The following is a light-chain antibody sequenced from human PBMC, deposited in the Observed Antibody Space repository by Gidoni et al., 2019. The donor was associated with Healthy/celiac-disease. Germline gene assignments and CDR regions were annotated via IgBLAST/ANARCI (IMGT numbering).Light chain of an antibody. CDR1: QSISSW. J-gene: IGKJ1*01. V-gene: IGKV1-5*03. Sequence: DIQMTQSPSTLSASVGDRVTITCRASQSISSWLAWYQQKPRKAPKLLIYKASSLESGVPSRFSGSGSGTEFTFTISSLQPDDFATYYCQQYNSYSRTFGQGTKVEIK. CDR3: QQYNSYSRT. CDR2: KAS.